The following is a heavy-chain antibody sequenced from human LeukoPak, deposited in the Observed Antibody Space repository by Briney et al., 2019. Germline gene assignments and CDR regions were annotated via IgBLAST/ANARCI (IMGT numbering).Heavy chain of an antibody. CDR1: NFTCIDFW. V-gene: IGHV3-74*01. CDR3: ARDPRITMTG. Sequence: GGPLRLSSAAYNFTCIDFWMHVHRQAPGKGLVWVSRIHSDGSSTSYADSVKGRFTIPRDNAKNTLCLQMNRMRAEDTAVYYCARDPRITMTGWGQGTLVTVSS. D-gene: IGHD3-22*01. CDR2: IHSDGSST. J-gene: IGHJ4*02.